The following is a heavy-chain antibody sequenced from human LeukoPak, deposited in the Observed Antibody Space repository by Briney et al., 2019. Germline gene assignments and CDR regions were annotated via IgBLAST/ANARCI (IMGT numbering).Heavy chain of an antibody. Sequence: SVKVSCKASGGTFSSYAISWVRQAPGQGLEWIGRIIPIFGTANYAQKFQGRVTITTDESTSTAYMELSSLRSEDTAVYYCARSIGLYSSGWGQPAPGDAFDIWGQGTMVTVSS. CDR3: ARSIGLYSSGWGQPAPGDAFDI. CDR2: IIPIFGTA. V-gene: IGHV1-69*05. CDR1: GGTFSSYA. J-gene: IGHJ3*02. D-gene: IGHD6-19*01.